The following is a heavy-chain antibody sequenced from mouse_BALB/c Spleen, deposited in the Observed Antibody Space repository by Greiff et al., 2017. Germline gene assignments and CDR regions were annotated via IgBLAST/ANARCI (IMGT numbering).Heavy chain of an antibody. CDR1: GFTFSSYG. CDR2: ISSGGSYT. Sequence: EVQLVESGGDLVKPGGSLKLSCAASGFTFSSYGMSWVRQTPDKRLEWVATISSGGSYTYYPDSVKGRFTISRDNAKNTLYLQMSSLKSEDTAMYYCARHGYYLSFDYWGQGTTLTVSS. J-gene: IGHJ2*01. CDR3: ARHGYYLSFDY. D-gene: IGHD2-3*01. V-gene: IGHV5-6*01.